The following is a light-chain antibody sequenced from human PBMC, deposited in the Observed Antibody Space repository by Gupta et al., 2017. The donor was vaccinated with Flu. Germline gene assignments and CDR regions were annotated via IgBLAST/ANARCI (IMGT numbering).Light chain of an antibody. CDR2: DAS. Sequence: EIVLTQSPATLSLSPGERATLSCRASQSVSSYLAWYQQKPGQAPRLLIYDASNRATGIPARFSGSGYGKDLTLTISSREQEEFAGYYCQQRSNWPPLTFGGGTKVEIK. CDR1: QSVSSY. CDR3: QQRSNWPPLT. V-gene: IGKV3-11*01. J-gene: IGKJ4*01.